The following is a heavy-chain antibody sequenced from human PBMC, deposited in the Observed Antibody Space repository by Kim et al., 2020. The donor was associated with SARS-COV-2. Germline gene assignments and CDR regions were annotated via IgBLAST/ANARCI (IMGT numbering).Heavy chain of an antibody. CDR1: GFTFDDYA. J-gene: IGHJ5*02. V-gene: IGHV3-9*01. CDR2: ISWNSGSI. D-gene: IGHD1-26*01. Sequence: GGSLRLSCAASGFTFDDYAMHWVRQAPGKGLEWVSGISWNSGSIGYADSVKGRFTISRDNAKNSLYLQMNSLRAEDTALYYCAKDSVGATRGGWFDPWGQGTLVTVSS. CDR3: AKDSVGATRGGWFDP.